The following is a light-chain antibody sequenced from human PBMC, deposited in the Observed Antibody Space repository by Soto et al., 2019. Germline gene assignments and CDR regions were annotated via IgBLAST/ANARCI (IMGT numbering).Light chain of an antibody. CDR1: QSISSY. J-gene: IGKJ2*01. CDR3: QQSYSTLQYT. CDR2: AAS. Sequence: DIQMTQSPSSLSASVGDRVTITCRASQSISSYLNWYQQKPGKAPKLLIYAASSLQSGVPSRFSGSGSGTDFTLTISSLQPEDFATYYCQQSYSTLQYTFGQGIKLEIK. V-gene: IGKV1-39*01.